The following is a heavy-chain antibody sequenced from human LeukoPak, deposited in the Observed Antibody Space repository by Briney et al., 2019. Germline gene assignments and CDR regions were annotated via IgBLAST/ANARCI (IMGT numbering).Heavy chain of an antibody. V-gene: IGHV3-30*18. D-gene: IGHD3-3*01. CDR2: ISYDGSNK. J-gene: IGHJ4*02. Sequence: GGSLRLSCAASGFTFSSYGMHWVRQAPGKGLEWVAVISYDGSNKYYADSVKGRFTISRDNSKNTLYLQMNSLGAEDTAVYYCAKEAAHDDFWSGYDYWGQGTLVTVSS. CDR1: GFTFSSYG. CDR3: AKEAAHDDFWSGYDY.